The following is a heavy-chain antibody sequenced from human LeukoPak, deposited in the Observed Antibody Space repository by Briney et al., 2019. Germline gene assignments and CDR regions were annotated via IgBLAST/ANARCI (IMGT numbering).Heavy chain of an antibody. V-gene: IGHV4-38-2*01. CDR3: ARGNEQLVQSGFDY. CDR2: IYHSGST. CDR1: GYSISSGYY. J-gene: IGHJ4*02. D-gene: IGHD6-13*01. Sequence: PSETLSLTCAVSGYSISSGYYWGWIRPPPGKGLEWIGSIYHSGSTYYNPSLKSRVTISVDTSKNQFSLKLSSVTAADTAVYYCARGNEQLVQSGFDYWGQGTLVTVSS.